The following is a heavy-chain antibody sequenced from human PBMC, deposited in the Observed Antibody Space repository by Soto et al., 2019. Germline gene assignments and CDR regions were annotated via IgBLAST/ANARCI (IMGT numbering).Heavy chain of an antibody. CDR1: GYTFTSYG. CDR3: ARNLRGVVQDLGWFDP. J-gene: IGHJ5*02. Sequence: GASVKVSCKASGYTFTSYGISWVRQAPGQGLEWMGWISAYNGNTNYAQKLQGRVTMTTDTSTSTAYMELRSLRSDDTAVYYCARNLRGVVQDLGWFDPWGQGTLVTVSS. D-gene: IGHD7-27*01. V-gene: IGHV1-18*04. CDR2: ISAYNGNT.